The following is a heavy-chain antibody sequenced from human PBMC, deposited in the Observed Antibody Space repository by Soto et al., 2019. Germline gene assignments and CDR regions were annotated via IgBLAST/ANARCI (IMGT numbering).Heavy chain of an antibody. Sequence: SETLSLTCTVSGGSINDYYWGWIRQPPGRGLKSIGYILYSGSADYNPSLKSRVTISVDTSRNQFSLKLRSVTAADTAIYYCARIKRGYNYGSILDFWGRGISVTAPQ. D-gene: IGHD5-18*01. V-gene: IGHV4-59*12. CDR3: ARIKRGYNYGSILDF. CDR2: ILYSGSA. J-gene: IGHJ4*02. CDR1: GGSINDYY.